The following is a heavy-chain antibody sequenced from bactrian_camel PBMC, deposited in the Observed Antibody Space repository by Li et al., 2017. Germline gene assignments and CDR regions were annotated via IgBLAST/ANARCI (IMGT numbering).Heavy chain of an antibody. J-gene: IGHJ4*01. D-gene: IGHD4*01. V-gene: IGHV3S53*01. Sequence: VQLVESGGGSVQAGGSLRLACKFATGYSAVTLCMGWFRQAPGNECEWVSTINNDGKTYYANSVKGRFTISQDSARITAYLQMASLKPEDTAVYYCAADRIGHDYYGDEECLPGYQWNYKGRGTQVTVS. CDR1: GYSAVTLC. CDR2: INNDGKT.